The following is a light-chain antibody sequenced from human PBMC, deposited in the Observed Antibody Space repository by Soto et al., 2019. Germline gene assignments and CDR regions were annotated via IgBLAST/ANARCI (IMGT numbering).Light chain of an antibody. CDR3: GSYTSSNIDV. CDR1: SSDIGSYDH. CDR2: AVS. V-gene: IGLV2-14*03. Sequence: QSVLAQPASVSGSPGQSITISCSGTSSDIGSYDHVAWYQQFPGKSPKLIIYAVSDRPSGVSDRFSGSKSGISASLTISGLQTEDEADYYCGSYTSSNIDVFGSGTKGTVL. J-gene: IGLJ1*01.